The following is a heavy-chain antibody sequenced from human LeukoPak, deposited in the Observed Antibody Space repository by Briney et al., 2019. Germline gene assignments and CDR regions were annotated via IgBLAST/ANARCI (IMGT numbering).Heavy chain of an antibody. J-gene: IGHJ4*02. V-gene: IGHV1-18*01. Sequence: GASVKVSCKASGYTFTSYGISWVRQAPGQGLEWMGWISAYNGNTNYAQKLQGRVTMTTDTSTSTAYMELRSLRSDDTAVYYCARVYYYYDFWSGYFGNINFDYWGQGTLVTVSS. CDR3: ARVYYYYDFWSGYFGNINFDY. CDR2: ISAYNGNT. CDR1: GYTFTSYG. D-gene: IGHD3-3*01.